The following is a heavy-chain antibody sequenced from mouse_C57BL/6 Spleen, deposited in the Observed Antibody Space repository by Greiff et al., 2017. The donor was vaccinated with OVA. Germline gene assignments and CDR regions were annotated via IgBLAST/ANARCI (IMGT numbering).Heavy chain of an antibody. V-gene: IGHV14-4*01. CDR1: GFNIKDDY. CDR3: TTWGTGTRFDY. CDR2: IDPENGDT. D-gene: IGHD4-1*01. J-gene: IGHJ2*01. Sequence: EVQLQQSGAELVRPGASVKLSCTASGFNIKDDYMHWVKQRPEQGLEWIGWIDPENGDTEYASKFQGKATITADTSSNTAYLQLSSLTSEDTAVYYCTTWGTGTRFDYWGQGTTLTVSS.